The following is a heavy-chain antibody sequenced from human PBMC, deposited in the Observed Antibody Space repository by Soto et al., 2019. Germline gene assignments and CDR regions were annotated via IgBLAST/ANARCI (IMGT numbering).Heavy chain of an antibody. CDR2: IKQDGSEK. J-gene: IGHJ4*02. CDR3: ASYSSSEYYFDY. CDR1: GFAFSSYW. Sequence: XRHSCDCCGFAFSSYWMSWVRQAPGKGLEWVANIKQDGSEKYYVDSVKGRFTISRDNAKNSLYLQMNSLRAEDTAVYYCASYSSSEYYFDYWGQGTLVTVSS. V-gene: IGHV3-7*01. D-gene: IGHD6-6*01.